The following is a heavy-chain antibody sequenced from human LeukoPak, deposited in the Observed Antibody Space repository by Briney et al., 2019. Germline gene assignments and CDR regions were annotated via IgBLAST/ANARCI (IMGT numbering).Heavy chain of an antibody. CDR2: INPNSGGT. CDR1: GYTFTGYY. V-gene: IGHV1-2*02. J-gene: IGHJ4*02. CDR3: ERESSGQYYFDY. D-gene: IGHD6-19*01. Sequence: GASVKVSCKASGYTFTGYYMHWVRQAPGQGLEWMGWINPNSGGTNYAQKFQGRVTMTRDTSISTAYMELSRLRSDDTAVYYCERESSGQYYFDYWGQGTLVTVSS.